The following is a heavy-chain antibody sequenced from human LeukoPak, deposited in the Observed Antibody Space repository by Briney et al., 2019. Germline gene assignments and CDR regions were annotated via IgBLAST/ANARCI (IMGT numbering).Heavy chain of an antibody. CDR3: AKALLYSSSWYGAEPLRYYGMDV. Sequence: GRSLRLSCAASGFTFSSYGMHWVRQAPGKGLEWVAVISYDGSNKYYADSVKGRFTISRDNSKNTLYLQMDSLRAEDTAVYYCAKALLYSSSWYGAEPLRYYGMDVWGQGTTVTVSS. D-gene: IGHD6-13*01. CDR2: ISYDGSNK. V-gene: IGHV3-30*18. J-gene: IGHJ6*02. CDR1: GFTFSSYG.